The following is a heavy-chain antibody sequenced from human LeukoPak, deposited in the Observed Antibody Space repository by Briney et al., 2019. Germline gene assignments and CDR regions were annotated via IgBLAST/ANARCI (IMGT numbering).Heavy chain of an antibody. CDR3: ARERTPNYYDSSGYLDY. Sequence: ASVKVSCKASGYTFTSYGISWVRQAPRQGLEWMGWISAYNGNTNYAQKLQGRVTMTTDTSTSTAYMELRSLRSDDTAVYYCARERTPNYYDSSGYLDYWGQGTLVTVSS. D-gene: IGHD3-22*01. CDR1: GYTFTSYG. J-gene: IGHJ4*02. V-gene: IGHV1-18*01. CDR2: ISAYNGNT.